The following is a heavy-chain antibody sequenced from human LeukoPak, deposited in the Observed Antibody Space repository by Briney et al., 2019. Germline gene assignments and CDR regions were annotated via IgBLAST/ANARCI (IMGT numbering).Heavy chain of an antibody. CDR1: GGSISSSSYY. CDR3: ARHQSSDSLSAFDI. J-gene: IGHJ3*02. D-gene: IGHD3-22*01. Sequence: PSETLSLTCTVSGGSISSSSYYWGWIRQPPGKGLEWIGSIYYSGSTYYNPSLKSRVTISVDTSKNQFSLKLSSVTAADTAVYYCARHQSSDSLSAFDIWGQGTMVTVSS. CDR2: IYYSGST. V-gene: IGHV4-39*01.